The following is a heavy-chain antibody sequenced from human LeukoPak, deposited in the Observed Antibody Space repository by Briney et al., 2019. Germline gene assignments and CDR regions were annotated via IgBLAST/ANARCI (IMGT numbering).Heavy chain of an antibody. J-gene: IGHJ4*02. CDR1: GSTFRSYG. CDR2: ISYSGGNT. CDR3: AKDRFFGDCDY. D-gene: IGHD3-10*01. V-gene: IGHV3-23*01. Sequence: PGGSLRLSCAASGSTFRSYGMTWVGQPPGKGLEWVSSISYSGGNTYYTDSVKGRFTISRDNSKNTLYLQMNGLRAEDTGVYYCAKDRFFGDCDYWGQGTRITVSS.